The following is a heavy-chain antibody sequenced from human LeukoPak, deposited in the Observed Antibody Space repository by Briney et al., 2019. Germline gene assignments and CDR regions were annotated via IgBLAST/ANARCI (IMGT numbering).Heavy chain of an antibody. CDR2: ISSSSYI. V-gene: IGHV3-21*01. J-gene: IGHJ4*02. Sequence: GGSLRLSCAASGFTFSSYSMNLVRQAPGKGLEWVSSISSSSYIYYADSVKGRFTISRDNAKNSLYLQMNSLRAEDTAVYYCARGGAVAGHDYWGQGTLVTVSS. CDR3: ARGGAVAGHDY. CDR1: GFTFSSYS. D-gene: IGHD6-19*01.